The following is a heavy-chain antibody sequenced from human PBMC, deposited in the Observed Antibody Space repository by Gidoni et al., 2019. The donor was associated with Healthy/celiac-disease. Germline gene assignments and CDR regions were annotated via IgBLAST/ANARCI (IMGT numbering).Heavy chain of an antibody. CDR2: ISGSGGST. CDR3: ANGGGATYEGAFDI. J-gene: IGHJ3*02. V-gene: IGHV3-23*01. Sequence: EVQLLESGGGLVQPGGSLRRSCAASGFTFSSYAMSWVRQAPGKGLEWVAAISGSGGSTYYADSVKGRFPISRDNSKNTLYLQMNSQRAEDTAVYSCANGGGATYEGAFDIWGQGTMVTVSS. D-gene: IGHD1-26*01. CDR1: GFTFSSYA.